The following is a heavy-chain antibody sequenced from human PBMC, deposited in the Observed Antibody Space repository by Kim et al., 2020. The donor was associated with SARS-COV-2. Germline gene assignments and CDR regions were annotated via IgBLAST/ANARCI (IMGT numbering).Heavy chain of an antibody. CDR2: ISGSGGST. CDR3: AKFPGIRHRYFDWLFHQGDYGMDV. D-gene: IGHD3-9*01. CDR1: GFTFSSYA. V-gene: IGHV3-23*01. J-gene: IGHJ6*02. Sequence: GGSLRLSCAASGFTFSSYAMSWVRQAPGKGLEWVSAISGSGGSTYYADSVKGRFTISRDNSKNTLYLQMNSLRAEDTAVYYCAKFPGIRHRYFDWLFHQGDYGMDVWGQGTTVTVSS.